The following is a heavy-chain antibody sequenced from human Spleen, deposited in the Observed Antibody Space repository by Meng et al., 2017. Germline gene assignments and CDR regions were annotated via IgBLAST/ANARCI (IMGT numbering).Heavy chain of an antibody. J-gene: IGHJ4*02. CDR3: ARVSGSGNYMDY. CDR2: SSSYNGNT. V-gene: IGHV1-18*01. CDR1: GYTFTSYG. D-gene: IGHD3-10*01. Sequence: QVHLVQPGAEVKKPGASVKVSCKASGYTFTSYGITWVRQAPGQGLEWMGWSSSYNGNTNCAQRLQGRVTLTTDTSTSTAYMEVRSLRSDDTAVYYCARVSGSGNYMDYWGQGTLVTVSS.